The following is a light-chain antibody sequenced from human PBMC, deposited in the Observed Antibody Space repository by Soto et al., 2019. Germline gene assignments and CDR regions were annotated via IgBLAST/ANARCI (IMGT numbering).Light chain of an antibody. V-gene: IGLV2-11*01. J-gene: IGLJ1*01. Sequence: QSALTQPRSVSGSPGQSVTISCTGTSSDVGGYNYVSWYQQHPGKAPKLMIYTVTKRPSGVPDRFSGSKSDNTASLTISGLQADDEADYYCCSYAGSSSYGFGTGTKVNVL. CDR2: TVT. CDR1: SSDVGGYNY. CDR3: CSYAGSSSYG.